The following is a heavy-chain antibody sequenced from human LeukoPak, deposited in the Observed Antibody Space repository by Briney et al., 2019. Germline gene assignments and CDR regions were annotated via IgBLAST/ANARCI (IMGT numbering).Heavy chain of an antibody. CDR1: GLTFDDYG. Sequence: PGGSLRLSCAASGLTFDDYGMSWVRQAPGKGLEWVSGINWNGGSIGYADSVKGRFTISRDNAKNSLYLQMNSLRAEDTALYYCALVVGIAASFDYWGQGTLVTVSS. CDR2: INWNGGSI. J-gene: IGHJ4*02. D-gene: IGHD6-13*01. V-gene: IGHV3-20*04. CDR3: ALVVGIAASFDY.